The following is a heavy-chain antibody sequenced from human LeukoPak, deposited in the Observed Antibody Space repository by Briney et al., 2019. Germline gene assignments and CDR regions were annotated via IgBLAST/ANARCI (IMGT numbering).Heavy chain of an antibody. J-gene: IGHJ4*02. Sequence: GASVKVSCKASGYTFTGYYMHWVRQAPGQGLEWMGWINPNSGGTNYAQKFQGRVTMTRDTSISTAYMELSRLRSDDTAVYYCARGYCGSAVGRRFDYWGQGTLVTVSS. V-gene: IGHV1-2*02. CDR1: GYTFTGYY. D-gene: IGHD2-21*01. CDR3: ARGYCGSAVGRRFDY. CDR2: INPNSGGT.